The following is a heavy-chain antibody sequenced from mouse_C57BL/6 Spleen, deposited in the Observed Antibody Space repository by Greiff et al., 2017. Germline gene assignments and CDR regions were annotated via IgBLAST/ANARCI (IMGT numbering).Heavy chain of an antibody. J-gene: IGHJ2*01. D-gene: IGHD2-5*01. CDR2: IDPSDSYT. Sequence: QVQLKQPGAELVKPGASVKLSCKASGYTFTSYWMQWVKQRPGQGLEWIGEIDPSDSYTNYNQKFKGKATLTVDTSSSTAYMQLSSLTSEDSAVYYCARSLYSNYFDYWGQGTTLTVSS. V-gene: IGHV1-50*01. CDR3: ARSLYSNYFDY. CDR1: GYTFTSYW.